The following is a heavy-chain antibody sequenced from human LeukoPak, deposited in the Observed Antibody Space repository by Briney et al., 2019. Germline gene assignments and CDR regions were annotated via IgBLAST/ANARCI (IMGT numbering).Heavy chain of an antibody. V-gene: IGHV3-7*03. Sequence: PGGSLRLSCAASGLVFSSYWMTWVRQAPGKGLEWVASINEGGSGKYYVDSVKGRFTISRDNAQKSLYLEMHSLRAEGTAVYYCARAVTSTEGYWGQGTLVTVSS. CDR2: INEGGSGK. D-gene: IGHD4-17*01. J-gene: IGHJ4*02. CDR1: GLVFSSYW. CDR3: ARAVTSTEGY.